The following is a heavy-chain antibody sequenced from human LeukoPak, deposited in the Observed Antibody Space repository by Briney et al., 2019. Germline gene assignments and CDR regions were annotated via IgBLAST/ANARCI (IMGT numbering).Heavy chain of an antibody. D-gene: IGHD1-26*01. V-gene: IGHV1-18*01. Sequence: ASVKVSCKASGYTFTSYGISWLRQAPEHGLEWMGWISAYNGNTNYAQKLQVRVTMTTDTSTSTAYMELRSLRSDDTAVYYCARAWGSTHSGSRGWFDPWGQGTLVTVSS. J-gene: IGHJ5*02. CDR1: GYTFTSYG. CDR2: ISAYNGNT. CDR3: ARAWGSTHSGSRGWFDP.